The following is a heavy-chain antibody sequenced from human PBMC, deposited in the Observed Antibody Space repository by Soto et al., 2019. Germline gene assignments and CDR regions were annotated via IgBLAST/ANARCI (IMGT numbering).Heavy chain of an antibody. D-gene: IGHD2-2*01. CDR1: GDSVSSNSAA. CDR2: TYYRSKWYN. V-gene: IGHV6-1*01. J-gene: IGHJ6*02. CDR3: ARDCTSTTCRLYYYGLDV. Sequence: SQTLSLTCAISGDSVSSNSAAWNWIRQSPSRGLEWLGRTYYRSKWYNDYAVSVKSRITINPDTSKNQFSLKLNSVTAADTAVYFCARDCTSTTCRLYYYGLDVWGQGTTVTVSS.